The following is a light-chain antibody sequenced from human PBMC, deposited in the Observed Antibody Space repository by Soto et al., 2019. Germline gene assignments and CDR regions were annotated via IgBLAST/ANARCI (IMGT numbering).Light chain of an antibody. Sequence: QSALTQPASVSGSPGQSITISCTGTSSDVGAYNYVSWYQQHPGKAPKLIIYAVNNRPSGVSDRFSVSKSGNTASLTISGLQAEDEADYYCGSYTRSTTLVVFGGGTKVTVL. V-gene: IGLV2-14*01. J-gene: IGLJ3*02. CDR1: SSDVGAYNY. CDR3: GSYTRSTTLVV. CDR2: AVN.